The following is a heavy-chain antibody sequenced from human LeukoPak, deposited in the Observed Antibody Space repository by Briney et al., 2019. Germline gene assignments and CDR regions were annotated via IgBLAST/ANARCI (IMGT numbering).Heavy chain of an antibody. CDR2: IYYSGST. Sequence: NPSETLSLTCTVSGGSISSSSYYWGWIRQPPGKGLEWIGYIYYSGSTNYNPSLKSRVTISVDTSKNQFSLKLSSVTAADTAVYYCARGMGRDYFDYWGQGTLVTVSS. J-gene: IGHJ4*02. D-gene: IGHD3-10*01. V-gene: IGHV4-61*05. CDR3: ARGMGRDYFDY. CDR1: GGSISSSSYY.